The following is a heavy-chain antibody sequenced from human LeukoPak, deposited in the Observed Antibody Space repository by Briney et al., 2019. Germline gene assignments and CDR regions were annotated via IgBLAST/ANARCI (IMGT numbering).Heavy chain of an antibody. CDR3: ARASRAIAAAGTSFDY. V-gene: IGHV4-39*01. CDR1: GGSISSSNDL. Sequence: SETLSLTCTVSGGSISSSNDLWGWIRQPPGKGLEWVGTIYYGGSTYYNPSLKSRVTISVDTSKNQFSLKLSSVTAADTAVHYCARASRAIAAAGTSFDYWGQGTLVTVSS. CDR2: IYYGGST. D-gene: IGHD6-13*01. J-gene: IGHJ4*02.